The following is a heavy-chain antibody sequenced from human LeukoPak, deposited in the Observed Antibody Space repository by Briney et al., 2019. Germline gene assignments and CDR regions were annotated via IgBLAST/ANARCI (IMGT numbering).Heavy chain of an antibody. CDR1: GFTFSSYA. V-gene: IGHV3-23*01. J-gene: IGHJ1*01. Sequence: GGSLRLSCAASGFTFSSYAMRWVRQAPGKGLEGVSTISADSSSTYYAASVKGRFTISRDNSKNTLYLQMNTLRAEDTAVYYCATGMNNYDGSGYYSYFQHWGQGTLVTVSS. D-gene: IGHD3-22*01. CDR3: ATGMNNYDGSGYYSYFQH. CDR2: ISADSSST.